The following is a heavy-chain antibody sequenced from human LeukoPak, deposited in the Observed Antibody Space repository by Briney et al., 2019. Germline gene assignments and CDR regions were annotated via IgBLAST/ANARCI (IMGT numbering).Heavy chain of an antibody. V-gene: IGHV1-69*04. D-gene: IGHD2-15*01. Sequence: ASVKVSFKASGGTFSSYAISWVRQAPGQGLEWMGRIIPILGIANYAQKFQGRVTITADKSTSTAYMELTSLRSEDTAVYYCAAPVVAATLDYWGQGTLVTVSS. CDR3: AAPVVAATLDY. CDR2: IIPILGIA. J-gene: IGHJ4*02. CDR1: GGTFSSYA.